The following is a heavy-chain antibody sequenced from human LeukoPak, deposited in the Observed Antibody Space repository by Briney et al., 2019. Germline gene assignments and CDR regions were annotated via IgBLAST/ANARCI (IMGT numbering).Heavy chain of an antibody. CDR3: AKDHSSGWPNAAFDY. CDR2: STGSGGST. D-gene: IGHD6-19*01. V-gene: IGHV3-23*01. CDR1: GFTFSSYA. Sequence: AGVSLRLSCAASGFTFSSYAMSWVRQAPGKGLEWVSGSTGSGGSTYYADSVKGRFTISRDNSKNTLYLQMNSLRAEDTAVYYCAKDHSSGWPNAAFDYWGQGTLVTVSS. J-gene: IGHJ4*02.